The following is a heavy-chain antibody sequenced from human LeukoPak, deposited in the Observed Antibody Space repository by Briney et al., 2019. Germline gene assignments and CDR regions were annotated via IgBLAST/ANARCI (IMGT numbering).Heavy chain of an antibody. J-gene: IGHJ4*02. CDR3: ARSSSGLFDY. CDR1: GGSFSGYY. V-gene: IGHV4-34*01. D-gene: IGHD3-22*01. Sequence: ASETLSLTCAVYGGSFSGYYWSWIRQPPGKGLEWIGEINHSGSTNYNPSLKSRVTISVDTSKNQFSLKLSSVTAADTAAYYCARSSSGLFDYWGQGTLVTVSS. CDR2: INHSGST.